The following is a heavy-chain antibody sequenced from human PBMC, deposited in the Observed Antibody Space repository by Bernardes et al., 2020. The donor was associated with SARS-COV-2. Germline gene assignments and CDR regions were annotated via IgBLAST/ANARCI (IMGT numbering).Heavy chain of an antibody. V-gene: IGHV3-23*01. CDR2: ISDSGGST. Sequence: GGSLRLSCAASGFTFRSYAMTWVRQAPGKGLEWVSTISDSGGSTYYADSVKGRFTISRDNSKNSLYLQMNTLRAEDTAVYYCAKDRVTRWLRFPTDYYYYYYGMDVWGQGTTVTVSS. CDR1: GFTFRSYA. J-gene: IGHJ6*02. D-gene: IGHD5-12*01. CDR3: AKDRVTRWLRFPTDYYYYYYGMDV.